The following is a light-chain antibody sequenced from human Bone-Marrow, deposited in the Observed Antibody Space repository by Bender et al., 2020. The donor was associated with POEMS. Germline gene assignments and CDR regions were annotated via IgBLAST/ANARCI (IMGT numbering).Light chain of an antibody. CDR2: QHN. Sequence: SSELVQPPLVSVSPGQTARITCSGDKLGDKYVCWYQQKAGQSPVLVIYQHNKRPSGIPERFSGSNSGNTATLTITGTQAVDEADYYCQAWDINTRVFGTGTKVTVL. CDR1: KLGDKY. J-gene: IGLJ1*01. CDR3: QAWDINTRV. V-gene: IGLV3-1*01.